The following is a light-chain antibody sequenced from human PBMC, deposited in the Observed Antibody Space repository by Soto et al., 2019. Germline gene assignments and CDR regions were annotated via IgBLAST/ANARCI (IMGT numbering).Light chain of an antibody. J-gene: IGKJ4*01. CDR1: QSVSNY. CDR3: QQRPNWPPLT. CDR2: DAS. Sequence: EIVLTQSPATLSLSPGERATLSCRASQSVSNYLGWYQQRPGQAPRLLIYDASNRATGTPARSSGSGSGTDFTLTISSLEPEDFAIYYCQQRPNWPPLTFGGGTKVEMK. V-gene: IGKV3-11*01.